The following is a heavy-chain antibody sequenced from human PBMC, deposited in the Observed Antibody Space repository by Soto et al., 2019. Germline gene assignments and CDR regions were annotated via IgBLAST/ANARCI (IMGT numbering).Heavy chain of an antibody. V-gene: IGHV4-59*13. CDR3: ARYFDFWTGLDY. J-gene: IGHJ4*02. CDR1: GGSISSDY. Sequence: SETLSLTCTVSGGSISSDYWGWIRQPPGKGLEWIGYVSSSGTSNYNPSLKSRITISLDTSKNQFSLRLSSVTAADTAVYYCARYFDFWTGLDYWGQGIQVTVSS. CDR2: VSSSGTS. D-gene: IGHD3-3*01.